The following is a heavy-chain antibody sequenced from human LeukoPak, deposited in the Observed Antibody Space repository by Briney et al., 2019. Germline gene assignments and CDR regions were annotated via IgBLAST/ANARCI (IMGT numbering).Heavy chain of an antibody. CDR1: GFTFSSYG. CDR2: ISGSGDNT. D-gene: IGHD3-10*01. CDR3: ARGGYYGSGTYYSSTSPH. V-gene: IGHV3-23*01. J-gene: IGHJ4*02. Sequence: GGSLRLSCATSGFTFSSYGMTWVRQAPGKGLEWVSSISGSGDNTYYADSVKGRFTFSRDNSKDTLYLQMNSLRAEDTAVYYCARGGYYGSGTYYSSTSPHWGQGTLVTVSS.